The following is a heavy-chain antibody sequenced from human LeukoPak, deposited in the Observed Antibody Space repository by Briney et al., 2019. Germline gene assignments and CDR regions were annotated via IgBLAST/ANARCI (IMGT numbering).Heavy chain of an antibody. D-gene: IGHD6-13*01. CDR3: ARVGSWYLYYFDY. J-gene: IGHJ4*02. Sequence: ASVKVSCKTSGYTFTDYYIHWVRQAPGQGPEWMGWINPNSGGTNYAQNLQGRVTMTRDTSISTAYMELSRLRSDDTAVYYCARVGSWYLYYFDYWGQGTLVTVSS. CDR2: INPNSGGT. CDR1: GYTFTDYY. V-gene: IGHV1-2*02.